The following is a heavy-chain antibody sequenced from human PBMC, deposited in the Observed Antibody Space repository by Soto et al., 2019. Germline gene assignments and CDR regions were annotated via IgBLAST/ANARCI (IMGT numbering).Heavy chain of an antibody. Sequence: QVQLVQSGAEVKKPGASVRVSCKASGYTFTSYDINWVRQATGQGLEWMGWMNPNSGNTGYAQKFQGRVTMTRNTSISTAYMELSSLRSEDTAVYYCARGGYSSSWFYYYYMDVWGKGTTVTVSS. V-gene: IGHV1-8*01. CDR2: MNPNSGNT. CDR3: ARGGYSSSWFYYYYMDV. D-gene: IGHD6-13*01. J-gene: IGHJ6*03. CDR1: GYTFTSYD.